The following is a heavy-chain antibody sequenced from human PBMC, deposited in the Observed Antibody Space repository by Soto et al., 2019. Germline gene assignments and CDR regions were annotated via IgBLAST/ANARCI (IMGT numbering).Heavy chain of an antibody. D-gene: IGHD4-17*01. CDR1: GFRFSAYA. J-gene: IGHJ6*02. Sequence: GGSLRLSCAASGFRFSAYAMHWVRQAPGKGLEWVAVISYEGSNRFYADSVKGRFTVSRDDSKNMVYLQMNSLRGEDTAVFYCAKDYGDYNFNYGMDVWGQGTTVTVSS. CDR3: AKDYGDYNFNYGMDV. CDR2: ISYEGSNR. V-gene: IGHV3-30*18.